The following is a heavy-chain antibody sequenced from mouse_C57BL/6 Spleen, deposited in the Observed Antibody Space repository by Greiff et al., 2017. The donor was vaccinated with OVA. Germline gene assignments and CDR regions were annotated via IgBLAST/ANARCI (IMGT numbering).Heavy chain of an antibody. CDR1: GYTFTSYW. V-gene: IGHV1-69*01. J-gene: IGHJ2*01. CDR3: ARSMGTTVVGYFDY. CDR2: IDPSDSYT. Sequence: VQLQQPGAELVMPGASVKLSCKASGYTFTSYWMHWVKQRPGQGLEWIGEIDPSDSYTNNNQKFKGKSTLTVDKSSSTAYMQLSSLTSEDSAVYYCARSMGTTVVGYFDYWGQGTTLTVSS. D-gene: IGHD1-1*01.